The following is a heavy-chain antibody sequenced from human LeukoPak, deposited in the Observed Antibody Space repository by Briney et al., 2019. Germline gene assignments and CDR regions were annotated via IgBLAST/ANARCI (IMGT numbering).Heavy chain of an antibody. V-gene: IGHV1-18*01. CDR2: ISAYNGNT. D-gene: IGHD5-18*01. CDR3: ARDFRRGIAMVTGY. Sequence: ASVKVSCKASGYTFTSYGISWVRQAPGQGLEWMGWISAYNGNTNYAQKLQGRVTMTTDTSTSTAYMELRSLRSDDTAVYYCARDFRRGIAMVTGYWGQGTLVTVSS. J-gene: IGHJ4*02. CDR1: GYTFTSYG.